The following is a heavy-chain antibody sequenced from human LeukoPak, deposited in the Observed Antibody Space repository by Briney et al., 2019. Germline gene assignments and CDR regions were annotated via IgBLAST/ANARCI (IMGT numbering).Heavy chain of an antibody. CDR1: GGSFSGYY. CDR2: INHSGST. D-gene: IGHD2-15*01. J-gene: IGHJ4*02. CDR3: ARGRSISGWSYYFDY. Sequence: SETLSLTCAVYGGSFSGYYWSWIRQPPGKGLEWIGEINHSGSTNYNPSLKSRVTISVDTFKNQFSLKLSSVTAADTAVYYCARGRSISGWSYYFDYWGQGTLVTVSS. V-gene: IGHV4-34*01.